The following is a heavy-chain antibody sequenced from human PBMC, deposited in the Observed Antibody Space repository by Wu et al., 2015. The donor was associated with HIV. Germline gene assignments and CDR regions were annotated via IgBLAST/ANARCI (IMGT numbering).Heavy chain of an antibody. J-gene: IGHJ4*02. D-gene: IGHD3/OR15-3a*01. Sequence: QVQLVQSGAEVKKPGASVKVACKASGGYYLHWVRQAPGQGLEWMGWISPNRDGTNYAQKFQGRVTLTRDTSISTVYMELSRLTSDDTALYYCAIIFGLVGEDYWGQGTLVTVSS. V-gene: IGHV1-2*02. CDR2: ISPNRDGT. CDR1: GGYY. CDR3: AIIFGLVGEDY.